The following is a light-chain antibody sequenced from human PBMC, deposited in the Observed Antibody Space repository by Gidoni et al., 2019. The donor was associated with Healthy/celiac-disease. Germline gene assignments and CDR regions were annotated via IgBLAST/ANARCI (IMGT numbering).Light chain of an antibody. Sequence: SYELTPPLSVSVALGQTANITCGGNNIGSKNVHWYQQKPGQAPVLVIYRDNNRPSGIPERFSGSNSGNTATLTISRAQAGDETDYYCQVWDSSVVFGGGTKLTVL. CDR2: RDN. J-gene: IGLJ2*01. CDR3: QVWDSSVV. CDR1: NIGSKN. V-gene: IGLV3-9*01.